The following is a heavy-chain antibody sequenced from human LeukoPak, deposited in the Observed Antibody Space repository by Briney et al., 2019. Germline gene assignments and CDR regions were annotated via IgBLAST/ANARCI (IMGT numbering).Heavy chain of an antibody. CDR1: GGSFSGYY. D-gene: IGHD1-26*01. CDR3: ARVTVGALDH. Sequence: SETLSLTCAVYGGSFSGYYWSWIRQPPGKGLEWIGEINHSGSTNYNPSLKSRVTISVDTSKNQFSLKLSSVTAADTTIYYCARVTVGALDHWGQGTLVTVSS. J-gene: IGHJ4*02. V-gene: IGHV4-34*01. CDR2: INHSGST.